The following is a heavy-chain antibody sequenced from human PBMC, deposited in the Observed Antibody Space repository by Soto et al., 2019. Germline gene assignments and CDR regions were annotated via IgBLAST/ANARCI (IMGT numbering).Heavy chain of an antibody. Sequence: PXGSLVLSCAASGFTFRDYYMTWIRQAPGRGLEWVSYISSSGNTIYYADSVKGRFTISRDNAKNSLFLQLNSLRAEDTAVYYCARVRGYFDFWGQGTLVTVSS. J-gene: IGHJ4*02. D-gene: IGHD1-1*01. CDR3: ARVRGYFDF. CDR1: GFTFRDYY. CDR2: ISSSGNTI. V-gene: IGHV3-11*01.